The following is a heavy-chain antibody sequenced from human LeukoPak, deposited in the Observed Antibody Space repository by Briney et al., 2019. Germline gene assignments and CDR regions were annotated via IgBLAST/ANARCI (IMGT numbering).Heavy chain of an antibody. CDR1: GGSISSTSYY. CDR3: ARGTSSWYEGYFDY. D-gene: IGHD6-13*01. J-gene: IGHJ4*02. V-gene: IGHV4-39*07. CDR2: VYYSGST. Sequence: SETLSLTCTVSGGSISSTSYYWGWIRQPPGKGLEWIGSVYYSGSTYYNPSLKSRVTISLDTSKNQFSLKLSSVTAADTAVYYCARGTSSWYEGYFDYWGQGALVTVSS.